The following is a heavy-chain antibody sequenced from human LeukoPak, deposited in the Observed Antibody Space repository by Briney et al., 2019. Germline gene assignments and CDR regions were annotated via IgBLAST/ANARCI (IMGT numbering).Heavy chain of an antibody. CDR3: ASQLGGTTFH. CDR1: GASISSYY. Sequence: PSETLSLTCTVSGASISSYYWSWIRQPPGQGLEWIGYVHYSGITDYNPSLQSRVTISLDTSKRQFSLKLSSVTAADTAVYYCASQLGGTTFHWGQGTLVTVSS. J-gene: IGHJ4*02. D-gene: IGHD1-1*01. V-gene: IGHV4-59*03. CDR2: VHYSGIT.